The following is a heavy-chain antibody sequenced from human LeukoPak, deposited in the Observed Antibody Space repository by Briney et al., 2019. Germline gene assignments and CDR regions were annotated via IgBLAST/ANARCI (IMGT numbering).Heavy chain of an antibody. Sequence: SETLSLTCAVSGGSISSSNWWSWVRQPPGKGLEWIGEIYHSGSTNYNPSLKSRVTISVDKSKNQFSLKLSSVTAADTAVYHCARDTMVRGVTNWFDPWGQGTLVTVSS. V-gene: IGHV4-4*02. J-gene: IGHJ5*02. D-gene: IGHD3-10*01. CDR1: GGSISSSNW. CDR2: IYHSGST. CDR3: ARDTMVRGVTNWFDP.